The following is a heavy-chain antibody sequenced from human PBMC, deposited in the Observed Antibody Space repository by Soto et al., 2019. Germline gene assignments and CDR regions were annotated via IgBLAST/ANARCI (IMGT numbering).Heavy chain of an antibody. CDR2: IYYSGST. CDR3: ARGKKYYDILTGQTHYFDY. Sequence: QVQLQESGPGLVKPSQTLSLTCTVSGGSISSGGYYWSWIRQHPGKGLEWIGYIYYSGSTYYNPSLKSRVTISVDTSKNQFSLKLCSVTAADTAVYYCARGKKYYDILTGQTHYFDYWGQGTLVTVSS. D-gene: IGHD3-9*01. V-gene: IGHV4-31*03. J-gene: IGHJ4*02. CDR1: GGSISSGGYY.